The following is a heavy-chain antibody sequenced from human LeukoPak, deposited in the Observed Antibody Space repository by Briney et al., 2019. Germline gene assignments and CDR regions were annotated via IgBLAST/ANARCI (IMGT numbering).Heavy chain of an antibody. CDR3: ARDYSSSCYVANNWFDP. CDR1: GGSISSYY. J-gene: IGHJ5*02. V-gene: IGHV4-59*01. CDR2: IYYSGST. D-gene: IGHD6-13*01. Sequence: SETLSLTCTVSGGSISSYYWSWIRQPPGKGLEWIGYIYYSGSTNYNPSLKSRVTISVDTSKNQFSLKLSSVTAADTAVYYCARDYSSSCYVANNWFDPWGQGTLVTVSS.